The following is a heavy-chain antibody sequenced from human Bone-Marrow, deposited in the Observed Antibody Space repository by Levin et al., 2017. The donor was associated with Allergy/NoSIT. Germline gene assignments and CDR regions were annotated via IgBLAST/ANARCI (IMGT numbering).Heavy chain of an antibody. J-gene: IGHJ4*02. CDR3: TRGGRGSWYEGDY. Sequence: GGSLRLSCVASGFAFSNHALNWVRQAPGRGLEWVSAINPSNSDLYTDSVKGRFTISRDNAKSSLYLQMNSLRAEDTAVYYCTRGGRGSWYEGDYWGQGTLVTVSS. D-gene: IGHD6-13*01. V-gene: IGHV3-21*01. CDR1: GFAFSNHA. CDR2: INPSNSDL.